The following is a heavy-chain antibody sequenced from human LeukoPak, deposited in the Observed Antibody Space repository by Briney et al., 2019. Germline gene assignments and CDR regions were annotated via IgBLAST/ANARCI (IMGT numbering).Heavy chain of an antibody. Sequence: GGSLKISCKGSGYNFTIYWIGWVRQMPGKGLEWMGVIYPGDSDTRYSPSFQGQVTISVDKSNSTAYLQWSSLKASDTAMYYCARRDYTSGRTYFHHWGQGTLVTVSS. CDR2: IYPGDSDT. CDR3: ARRDYTSGRTYFHH. V-gene: IGHV5-51*01. D-gene: IGHD6-19*01. CDR1: GYNFTIYW. J-gene: IGHJ1*01.